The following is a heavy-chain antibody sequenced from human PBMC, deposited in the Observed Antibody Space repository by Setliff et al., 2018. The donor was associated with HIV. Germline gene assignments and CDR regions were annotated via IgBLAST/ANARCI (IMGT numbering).Heavy chain of an antibody. V-gene: IGHV4-39*07. J-gene: IGHJ5*01. D-gene: IGHD5-18*01. CDR3: ARGRYSYGPGWFDS. CDR2: IFYSGTT. Sequence: SETLSLTCSVSGAFTTSSLYSWGWFRQSPGKGLEWIGTIFYSGTTTYNPSLKSRITISVDTSKKEFSLNLSSLTAADTAVFYCARGRYSYGPGWFDSWAQGAVVT. CDR1: GAFTTSSLYS.